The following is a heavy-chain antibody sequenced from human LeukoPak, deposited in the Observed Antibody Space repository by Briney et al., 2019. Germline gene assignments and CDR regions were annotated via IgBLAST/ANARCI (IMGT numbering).Heavy chain of an antibody. CDR2: IYYSGST. CDR3: ARSLYSSSGREIDP. D-gene: IGHD6-13*01. V-gene: IGHV4-59*01. CDR1: GGFISNYY. J-gene: IGHJ5*02. Sequence: SETLSLTCTVSGGFISNYYWSWIRQPPGKGLEWIGYIYYSGSTNYNPSLKSRVTISVDTSKTQFSLKLSSVTAADTAVYYCARSLYSSSGREIDPWGQGTLVSVSS.